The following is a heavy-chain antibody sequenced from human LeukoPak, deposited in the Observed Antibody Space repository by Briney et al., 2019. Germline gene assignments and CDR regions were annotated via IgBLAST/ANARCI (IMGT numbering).Heavy chain of an antibody. J-gene: IGHJ5*02. CDR1: GYTLIGYY. Sequence: ASVKVSCKASGYTLIGYYIHWVRQAPGQGLEWMGRINPNSGGTNYAQMFQGRLTMTRDTSISTAYMELSKLRSDDTAVYYCARAYCSSTSCYSRFDPWGQGTLVTVSS. D-gene: IGHD2-2*01. V-gene: IGHV1-2*06. CDR3: ARAYCSSTSCYSRFDP. CDR2: INPNSGGT.